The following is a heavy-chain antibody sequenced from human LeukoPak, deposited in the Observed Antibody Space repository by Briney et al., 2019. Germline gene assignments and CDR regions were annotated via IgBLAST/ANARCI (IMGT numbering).Heavy chain of an antibody. V-gene: IGHV7-4-1*02. Sequence: GASVKVSCKASGYTFTSYAMNWVRQAPGQGLEWMGWINTNTGNPTYAQGFTGRFVFSLDTSVSTAYLQISSLKAEDTAVYYCARDYSSSEYYYYYMDVWGKGTTVTVSS. CDR1: GYTFTSYA. CDR3: ARDYSSSEYYYYYMDV. D-gene: IGHD6-6*01. J-gene: IGHJ6*03. CDR2: INTNTGNP.